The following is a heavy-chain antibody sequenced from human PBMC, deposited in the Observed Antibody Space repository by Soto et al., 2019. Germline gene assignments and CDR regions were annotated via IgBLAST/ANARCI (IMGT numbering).Heavy chain of an antibody. V-gene: IGHV4-39*02. J-gene: IGHJ6*02. CDR1: GGSISSSSYY. CDR2: IYYSGST. CDR3: AREYSSRVKWFGELLDNYYYGMDV. Sequence: SETLSLTCTVSGGSISSSSYYWGWIRQPPGKGLEWIGSIYYSGSTYYNPSLKSRVTISVDTSKNQFSLKLSSVTAADTAVYYCAREYSSRVKWFGELLDNYYYGMDVWGQGTTVTVSS. D-gene: IGHD3-10*01.